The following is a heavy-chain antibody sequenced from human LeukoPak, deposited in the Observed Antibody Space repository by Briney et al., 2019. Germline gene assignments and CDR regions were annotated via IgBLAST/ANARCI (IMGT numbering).Heavy chain of an antibody. CDR2: IAQDGSEK. J-gene: IGHJ6*02. CDR1: GFTFSVYW. Sequence: PGGSLRLSCAASGFTFSVYWMSWVRQAPGKGLEWVANIAQDGSEKYYVDSVKGRFTISRDNAQNSLHLQMNSLRAEDTAVYYCARESPTDYYYGMDVWGQGTTVTVSS. D-gene: IGHD4-17*01. V-gene: IGHV3-7*05. CDR3: ARESPTDYYYGMDV.